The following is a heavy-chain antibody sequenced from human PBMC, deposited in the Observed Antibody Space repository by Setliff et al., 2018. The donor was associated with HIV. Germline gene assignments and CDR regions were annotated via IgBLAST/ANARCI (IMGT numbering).Heavy chain of an antibody. J-gene: IGHJ6*03. D-gene: IGHD6-13*01. CDR2: IYYSGST. CDR3: ARGFGSSWGGNYYYYYMDV. Sequence: SETLSLTCTVSGGSISNTNYYWGWIRQPPGKGLEWIGYIYYSGSTNYNPSLKSRVTISVDTSKNQFSLKLSSVTAADTAVYYCARGFGSSWGGNYYYYYMDVWGKGTTVTVSS. CDR1: GGSISNTNYY. V-gene: IGHV4-61*05.